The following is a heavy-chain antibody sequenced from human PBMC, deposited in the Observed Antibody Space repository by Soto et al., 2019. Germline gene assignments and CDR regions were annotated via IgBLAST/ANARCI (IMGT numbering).Heavy chain of an antibody. J-gene: IGHJ4*02. CDR1: GGSFSGYY. CDR2: ISGSGGST. V-gene: IGHV3-23*01. Sequence: ETLSLTCAVYGGSFSGYYWSWIRQPPGKGLEWVSAISGSGGSTYYADSVKGRFTISRDNSKNTLYLQMNSLRAEDTAVYYCAKDAVDSSGYYLFDYWGQGTLVTVSS. D-gene: IGHD3-22*01. CDR3: AKDAVDSSGYYLFDY.